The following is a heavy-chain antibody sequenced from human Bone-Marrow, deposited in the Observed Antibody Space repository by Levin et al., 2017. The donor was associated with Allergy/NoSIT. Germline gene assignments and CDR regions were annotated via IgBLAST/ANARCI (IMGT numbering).Heavy chain of an antibody. Sequence: SCAASGFTFSSYAMHWVRQAPGKGLEWVAVISYDGSNKYYADSVKGRFTISRDNSKNTLYLQMNSLRAEDTAVYYCARGALEVVAAILYAFDYWGQGTLVTVSS. V-gene: IGHV3-30-3*01. J-gene: IGHJ4*02. CDR1: GFTFSSYA. D-gene: IGHD2-15*01. CDR3: ARGALEVVAAILYAFDY. CDR2: ISYDGSNK.